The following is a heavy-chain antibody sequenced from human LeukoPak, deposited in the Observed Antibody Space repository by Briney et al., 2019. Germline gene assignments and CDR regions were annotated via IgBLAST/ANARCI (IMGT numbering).Heavy chain of an antibody. D-gene: IGHD2-2*01. Sequence: PSETLSLTCTVSGGSISSYYWSWIRQPAGKGLEWIGRIYTSGSTNYNPSLKSRVTISVDTSKNQFSLKLSSVIAADTAVYYCARRYCSSTSCYAGGGWFDPWGQGTLVTVSS. J-gene: IGHJ5*02. CDR1: GGSISSYY. CDR2: IYTSGST. CDR3: ARRYCSSTSCYAGGGWFDP. V-gene: IGHV4-4*07.